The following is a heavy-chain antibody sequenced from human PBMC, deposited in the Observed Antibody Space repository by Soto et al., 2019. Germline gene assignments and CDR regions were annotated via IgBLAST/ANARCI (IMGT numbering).Heavy chain of an antibody. D-gene: IGHD3-16*01. CDR2: ISSNGGST. V-gene: IGHV3-64D*06. CDR3: VNKGRGTYYLDY. Sequence: PGGAVRLSCAASGFTFSIYAMRWVRQAPGKGLEYVSAISSNGGSTYYADSVKGRFTISRDNSKNTLYLQMSSLRAEDTAIYYCVNKGRGTYYLDYWGQGTLDTVSS. CDR1: GFTFSIYA. J-gene: IGHJ4*02.